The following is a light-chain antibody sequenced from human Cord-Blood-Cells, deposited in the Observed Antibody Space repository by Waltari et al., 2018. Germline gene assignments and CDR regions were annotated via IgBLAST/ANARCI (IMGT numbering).Light chain of an antibody. J-gene: IGKJ4*01. Sequence: EIVLTQSPATLSLSPGDRATLSCRASQSVSSYVAWYQQKPGQAPRLLIYDASNRATGIPARFSGSGSGTDFTLTISSLEPEDVAVYYCQQRSNWPPLTFGGGTKVEIK. CDR1: QSVSSY. CDR3: QQRSNWPPLT. CDR2: DAS. V-gene: IGKV3-11*01.